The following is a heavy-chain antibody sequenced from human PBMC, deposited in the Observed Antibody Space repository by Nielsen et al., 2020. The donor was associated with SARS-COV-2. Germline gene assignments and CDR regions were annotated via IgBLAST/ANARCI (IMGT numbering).Heavy chain of an antibody. D-gene: IGHD2-2*01. Sequence: GGSLRLSCAVSGFTFIASALHWVRQAPGKGLDWFGRIRSEANDYATAYASSVKGRFTISRDDSRNTTYLQLYRLKTEDTAVYFCTRGLSDFWGQGTLVTVSS. CDR1: GFTFIASA. CDR3: TRGLSDF. J-gene: IGHJ4*02. V-gene: IGHV3-73*01. CDR2: IRSEANDYAT.